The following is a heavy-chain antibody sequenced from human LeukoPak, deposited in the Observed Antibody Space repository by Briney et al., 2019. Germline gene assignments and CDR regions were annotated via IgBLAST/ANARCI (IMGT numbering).Heavy chain of an antibody. Sequence: GASVAVSCKASGYTFTGYYIHWVRQAPGQGPEWMGWINPNTGGTDYAQKFQGRVTMTRDTSISTAYMELSRLGSDDTAVYYCARDGRLRNGYDNFYIWGQGTLVTVSS. CDR2: INPNTGGT. CDR3: ARDGRLRNGYDNFYI. CDR1: GYTFTGYY. V-gene: IGHV1-2*02. D-gene: IGHD5-18*01. J-gene: IGHJ4*02.